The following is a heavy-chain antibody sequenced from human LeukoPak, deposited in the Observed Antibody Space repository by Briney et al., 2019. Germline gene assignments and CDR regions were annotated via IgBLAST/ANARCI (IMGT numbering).Heavy chain of an antibody. CDR3: ARRTRQRGIAARLYYFDY. CDR1: GGSISSSSYY. J-gene: IGHJ4*02. CDR2: IYYSGST. Sequence: PSEILSLTCTVSGGSISSSSYYWGWIRQPPGKGLEWIRSIYYSGSTYYNPSLKSRVTISVDTSKNQFSLKLSSVTTADTAVYYCARRTRQRGIAARLYYFDYWGQGTLVTVSS. D-gene: IGHD6-6*01. V-gene: IGHV4-39*01.